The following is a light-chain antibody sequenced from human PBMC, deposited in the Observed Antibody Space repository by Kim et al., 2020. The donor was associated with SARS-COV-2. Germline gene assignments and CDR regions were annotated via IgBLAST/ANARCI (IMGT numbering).Light chain of an antibody. Sequence: GQWIPISCTGTRCDFGGYNSVAWYQQHPGKAPQLIIYDVNKWPSGVSNRFSGSKSGNTASLTISDLQVEDEADYYCSSYTSSVTLVFGGGTQLTVL. V-gene: IGLV2-14*03. CDR1: RCDFGGYNS. J-gene: IGLJ2*01. CDR3: SSYTSSVTLV. CDR2: DVN.